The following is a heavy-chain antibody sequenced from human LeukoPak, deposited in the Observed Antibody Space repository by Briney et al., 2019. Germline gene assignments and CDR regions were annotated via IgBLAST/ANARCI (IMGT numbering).Heavy chain of an antibody. CDR3: AKDFYSSSWYGFSNWFDP. CDR1: GFTFSSYG. D-gene: IGHD6-13*01. CDR2: IRYDGSNK. J-gene: IGHJ5*02. Sequence: GGSLRLPCAASGFTFSSYGMHWVRQAPGKGLEWVAFIRYDGSNKYYADSVKGRFTISRDNSKNTLYLQMNSLRAEDTAVYYCAKDFYSSSWYGFSNWFDPWGQGTLVTVSS. V-gene: IGHV3-30*02.